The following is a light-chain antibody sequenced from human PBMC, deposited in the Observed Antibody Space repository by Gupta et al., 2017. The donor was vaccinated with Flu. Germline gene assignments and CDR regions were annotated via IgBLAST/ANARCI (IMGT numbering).Light chain of an antibody. CDR3: QQYGISTRT. Sequence: STGTLSLSPGERATLSRRASQSVSSSYLAWYQQKPGQAPRLLIYGASSRATGIPDRFSGSGSGTDFTLTISRLAPEDFAVSYCQQYGISTRTFG. CDR1: QSVSSSY. V-gene: IGKV3-20*01. CDR2: GAS. J-gene: IGKJ1*01.